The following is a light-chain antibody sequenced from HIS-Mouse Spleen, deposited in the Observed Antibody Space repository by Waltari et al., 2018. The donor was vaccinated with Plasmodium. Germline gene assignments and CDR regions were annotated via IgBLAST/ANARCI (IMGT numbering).Light chain of an antibody. CDR2: GAS. Sequence: IVITQSPATLSVSPGESATLSCRASQSVSSNVAWYQQKPGQAPRLLIYGASTRATGIPARFSGSGSGTEFTLTISSLQSEDFAVYYCQQYNNWSFTFGPGTKVDIK. V-gene: IGKV3-15*01. J-gene: IGKJ3*01. CDR1: QSVSSN. CDR3: QQYNNWSFT.